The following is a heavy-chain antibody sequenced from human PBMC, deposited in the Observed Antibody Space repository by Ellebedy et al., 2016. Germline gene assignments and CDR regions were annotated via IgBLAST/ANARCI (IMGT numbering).Heavy chain of an antibody. CDR1: GFTFSNNW. Sequence: GGSLRLSXAASGFTFSNNWMHWVRQAPGKGLVWVSRINNYGSITSYADSVKGRFTVSRDNFKNTVYLQMDSLRPEDTAVYYCAKDLGKFPGLFCTGPDHWGQGTLVTVSS. CDR3: AKDLGKFPGLFCTGPDH. CDR2: INNYGSIT. D-gene: IGHD2-8*02. J-gene: IGHJ1*01. V-gene: IGHV3-74*01.